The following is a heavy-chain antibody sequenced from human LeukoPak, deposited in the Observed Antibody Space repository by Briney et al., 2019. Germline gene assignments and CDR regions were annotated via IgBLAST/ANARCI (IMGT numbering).Heavy chain of an antibody. J-gene: IGHJ4*02. V-gene: IGHV5-51*01. CDR3: ARLYYGSGSPYDY. D-gene: IGHD3-10*01. CDR2: IYPGDSDT. Sequence: GESLKISCKGSGYSFTNYWIGWVRQMPGKGLEWMGIIYPGDSDTRYSPSFQGQVTISADKSLNTAYLQWSSLKASDTAMYYCARLYYGSGSPYDYWGQGTLVTVSS. CDR1: GYSFTNYW.